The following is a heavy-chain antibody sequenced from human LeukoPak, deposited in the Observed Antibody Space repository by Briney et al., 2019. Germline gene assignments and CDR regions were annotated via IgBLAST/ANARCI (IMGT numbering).Heavy chain of an antibody. D-gene: IGHD2-2*01. J-gene: IGHJ6*03. CDR2: IYTSGST. CDR3: ARDHIVVVPAAKSYYYYMDV. CDR1: GGSISSYY. V-gene: IGHV4-4*07. Sequence: SETLSLTCTVSGGSISSYYWSWIRQPAGKGLEWIGRIYTSGSTNYNPSLKSRVTMSVDTSKNQFSLKLSSVTAADTAVYYCARDHIVVVPAAKSYYYYMDVWGKGTTVTVSS.